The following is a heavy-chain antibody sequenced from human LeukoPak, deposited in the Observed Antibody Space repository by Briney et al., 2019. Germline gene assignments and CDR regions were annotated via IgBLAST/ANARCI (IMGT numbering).Heavy chain of an antibody. CDR3: ATGTYPGYYYYGMDV. V-gene: IGHV3-74*01. CDR1: GFTFSSYW. J-gene: IGHJ6*02. Sequence: GGSLRLSCAASGFTFSSYWMHWVRQAPGKGLVWVSRINSDGSSTSYADSVKGRFTISRDNAKNTLYLQMSSLRAEDTAVYYCATGTYPGYYYYGMDVWGQGTTVTVSS. D-gene: IGHD1-1*01. CDR2: INSDGSST.